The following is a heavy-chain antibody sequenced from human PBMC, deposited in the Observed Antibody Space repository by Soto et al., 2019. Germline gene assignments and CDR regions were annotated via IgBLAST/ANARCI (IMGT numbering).Heavy chain of an antibody. J-gene: IGHJ4*02. V-gene: IGHV3-23*01. D-gene: IGHD2-2*01. CDR2: ISGADDGT. Sequence: EVQLLGSGGGLIQPGGSLRLSCAASGFTFTSYAMSWVRQAPGKGLEWVSSISGADDGTYYADSVKGRFTISRDNSKNTLYLQMNSLRAEDTALYYCVKDSGPRCTSTSCVHYFDSWGQGTLVTVSS. CDR1: GFTFTSYA. CDR3: VKDSGPRCTSTSCVHYFDS.